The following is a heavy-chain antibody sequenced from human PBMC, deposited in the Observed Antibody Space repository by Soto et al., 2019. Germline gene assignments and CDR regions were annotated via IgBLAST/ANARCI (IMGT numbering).Heavy chain of an antibody. Sequence: SETLSLTCTVSGYSISSCSYWAWIRQPPGKGPEWIASIYHGGTTFYNPSLKSRITISVDTSNNRFSLKLASVTAADTAVYCCARVHVMVVAGSTFDYWGHGTLVTVSS. CDR1: GYSISSCSY. CDR3: ARVHVMVVAGSTFDY. V-gene: IGHV4-38-2*02. CDR2: IYHGGTT. J-gene: IGHJ4*01. D-gene: IGHD6-19*01.